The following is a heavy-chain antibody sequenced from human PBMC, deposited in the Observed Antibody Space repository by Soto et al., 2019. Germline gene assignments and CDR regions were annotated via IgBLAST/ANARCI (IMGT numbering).Heavy chain of an antibody. CDR1: GGTFSSYT. D-gene: IGHD6-6*01. CDR3: ASGSSSEWFDP. Sequence: GPPVKVSCKASGGTFSSYTISWVRQAPGQGLEWMGRIIPILGIANYAQKFQGRVTITADKSTSTAYMELSSLRSEDTAVYYCASGSSSEWFDPWGQGTLVTVSS. V-gene: IGHV1-69*02. J-gene: IGHJ5*02. CDR2: IIPILGIA.